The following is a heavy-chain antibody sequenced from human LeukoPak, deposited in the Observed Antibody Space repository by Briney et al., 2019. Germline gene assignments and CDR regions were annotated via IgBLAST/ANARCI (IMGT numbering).Heavy chain of an antibody. V-gene: IGHV4-59*01. CDR1: GGSISSYY. CDR3: ARDLTEGAIDY. Sequence: SETLSLTCTVSGGSISSYYWSWIRQPPGKGLEWIGYIYYSGSTNYNPSLKSRVTISVDTSKNQFSLKLSSVTAADTAVYYCARDLTEGAIDYWGQGTLVTVSS. J-gene: IGHJ4*02. CDR2: IYYSGST. D-gene: IGHD1-26*01.